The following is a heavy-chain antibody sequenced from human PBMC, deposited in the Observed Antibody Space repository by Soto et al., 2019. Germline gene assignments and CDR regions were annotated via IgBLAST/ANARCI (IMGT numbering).Heavy chain of an antibody. J-gene: IGHJ6*02. Sequence: SVKVSCKASGGTFSSYAISWVRQAPGQGLEWMGGIIPIFGTANYAQKFQGRVTITADKSTSTAYMELSSLRSEDTAVYYCARVEDIVVVPATIRGTRGYYYGMDVWGQGTTVTVSS. V-gene: IGHV1-69*06. D-gene: IGHD2-2*02. CDR1: GGTFSSYA. CDR2: IIPIFGTA. CDR3: ARVEDIVVVPATIRGTRGYYYGMDV.